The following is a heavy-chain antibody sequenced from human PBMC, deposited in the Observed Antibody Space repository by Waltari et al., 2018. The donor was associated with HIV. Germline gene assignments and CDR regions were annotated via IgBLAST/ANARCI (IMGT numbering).Heavy chain of an antibody. CDR3: ARTRGITFGGVIVRAEGWFDP. D-gene: IGHD3-16*02. Sequence: QITLKESGPTLVKPTQTLTLTCTFSGFSLSTSGVGVGWIRQPPGKALEWLALIYRNDDKRYSPSLKSRLTITKDTSKNQVVLTMTNMDPVDTATYYCARTRGITFGGVIVRAEGWFDPWGQGTLVTVSS. CDR1: GFSLSTSGVG. CDR2: IYRNDDK. J-gene: IGHJ5*02. V-gene: IGHV2-5*01.